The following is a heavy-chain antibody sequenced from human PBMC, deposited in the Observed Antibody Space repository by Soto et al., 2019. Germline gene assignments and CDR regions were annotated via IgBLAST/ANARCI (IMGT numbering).Heavy chain of an antibody. J-gene: IGHJ6*02. V-gene: IGHV4-34*01. CDR2: INQSGST. Sequence: SETLSLTCPVYGGSFSGYYWSWLRQPPGKGLEWVGEINQSGSTSSKSSLKSRGTISLDTSKNQFSPKLSSVTAAATAVCAGAAADWGHNFDYGMDVCGQGATVTVSS. CDR1: GGSFSGYY. CDR3: AAADWGHNFDYGMDV. D-gene: IGHD7-27*01.